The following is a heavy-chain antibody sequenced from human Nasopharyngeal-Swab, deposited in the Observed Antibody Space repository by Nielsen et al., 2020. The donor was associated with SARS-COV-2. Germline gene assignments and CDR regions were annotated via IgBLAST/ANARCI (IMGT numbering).Heavy chain of an antibody. V-gene: IGHV1-46*01. Sequence: ASVKVSCKASGYTFTSYYMHWVRQAPGQGLEWMGIINPSGGSTSYAQKFQGRATMTRDTSTSTVYMDLSSLRSEDTAIYYCARAGRITIFEGAYGMDVWGQGTTVTVSS. CDR3: ARAGRITIFEGAYGMDV. D-gene: IGHD3-3*01. CDR1: GYTFTSYY. J-gene: IGHJ6*02. CDR2: INPSGGST.